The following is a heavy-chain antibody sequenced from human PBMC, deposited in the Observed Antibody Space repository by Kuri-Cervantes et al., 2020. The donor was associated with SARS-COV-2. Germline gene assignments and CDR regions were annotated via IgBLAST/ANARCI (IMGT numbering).Heavy chain of an antibody. V-gene: IGHV3-23*01. Sequence: GESLKSSCAASGFTFSSYAMAWVRQAPGKGLEWVSDISVSGGDTHYADCVRGRFTISRDNSKNTLYLQVNSLRAEDTAVYFCAKVNGILGSAWYGRAHFDYWGQGTLVTVSS. D-gene: IGHD6-19*01. CDR1: GFTFSSYA. J-gene: IGHJ4*02. CDR3: AKVNGILGSAWYGRAHFDY. CDR2: ISVSGGDT.